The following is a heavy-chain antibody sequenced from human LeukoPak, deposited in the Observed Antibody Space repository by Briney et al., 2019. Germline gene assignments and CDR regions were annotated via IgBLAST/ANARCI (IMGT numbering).Heavy chain of an antibody. J-gene: IGHJ4*02. CDR1: GGSISSAC. D-gene: IGHD5-18*01. V-gene: IGHV4-59*01. Sequence: SETLSLTCTVSGGSISSACWSWIRQPPGKGLGWIGYICYSGSTNYNPSLKSRVTISVDTSKNQFSLKLSSVTAADTAVYFCARAGTAMVTLDFWGQGTLVTVSS. CDR3: ARAGTAMVTLDF. CDR2: ICYSGST.